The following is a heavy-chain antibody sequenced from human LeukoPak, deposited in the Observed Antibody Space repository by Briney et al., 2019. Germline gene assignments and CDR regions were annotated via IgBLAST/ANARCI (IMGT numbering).Heavy chain of an antibody. J-gene: IGHJ6*02. Sequence: ASVKVSCKASGYTFTSYDINWVRQATGQGLEWMGWMNPNSGNTGYAQKFQGRVTMTRNTSISTAYMELSSLRSEDTAVYYCARYGSGSYYYYYGMDVWGQGTTVTVTS. V-gene: IGHV1-8*01. D-gene: IGHD3-10*01. CDR1: GYTFTSYD. CDR3: ARYGSGSYYYYYGMDV. CDR2: MNPNSGNT.